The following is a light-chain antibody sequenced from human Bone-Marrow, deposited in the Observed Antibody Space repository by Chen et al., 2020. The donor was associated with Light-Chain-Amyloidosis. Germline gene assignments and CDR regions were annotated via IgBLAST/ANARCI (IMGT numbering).Light chain of an antibody. J-gene: IGLJ1*01. CDR2: ELT. CDR1: SSDVGGDNH. CDR3: SSYTITNTLV. Sequence: QSARTQPASVSGSPGQSITISGTGTSSDVGGDNHVSWYQQHPDKAPKLMIYELTKRPPWVPDRFSGSKSDNTASLTSSGLQTEDEADYFCSSYTITNTLVFGSGTRVTVL. V-gene: IGLV2-14*01.